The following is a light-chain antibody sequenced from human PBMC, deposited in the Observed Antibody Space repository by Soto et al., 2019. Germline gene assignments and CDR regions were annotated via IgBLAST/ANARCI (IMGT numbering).Light chain of an antibody. Sequence: DIQMTQSPSSLSASVGDRVTITCQASQDISNYLNWYQQKPGKAPKLLIYDASNLETVVPSRFSGSGSGTDFTFTISSLQPEDIATYSCQQYDNLPRTFGGGTKVEIK. CDR2: DAS. CDR3: QQYDNLPRT. CDR1: QDISNY. J-gene: IGKJ4*01. V-gene: IGKV1-33*01.